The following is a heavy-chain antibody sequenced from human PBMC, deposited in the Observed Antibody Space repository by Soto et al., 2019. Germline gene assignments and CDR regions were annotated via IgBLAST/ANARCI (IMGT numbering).Heavy chain of an antibody. Sequence: LSLTCTVSGGSISSSDYYWGWIRQPPGRGPEWIGSMYYSGSTYYNPSLESRVTISVDTSKNQFSLKLSSVTAADTAVYYCARHNYGMDVWGQGTTVTVSS. CDR3: ARHNYGMDV. CDR2: MYYSGST. J-gene: IGHJ6*02. V-gene: IGHV4-39*01. CDR1: GGSISSSDYY.